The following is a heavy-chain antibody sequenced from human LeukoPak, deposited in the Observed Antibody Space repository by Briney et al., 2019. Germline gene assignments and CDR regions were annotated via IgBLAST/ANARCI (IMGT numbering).Heavy chain of an antibody. CDR1: GFTFSDYY. CDR3: TTDPTVLRFLEWLLYETYYFDY. D-gene: IGHD3-3*01. Sequence: PGGSLRLSCAAPGFTFSDYYMSWIRQAPGKGLEWVGRIKSKTDGGTTDYAAPVKGRFTISRDDSKNTLYLQMNSLKTEDTAVYYCTTDPTVLRFLEWLLYETYYFDYWGQGTLVTVSS. J-gene: IGHJ4*02. V-gene: IGHV3-15*01. CDR2: IKSKTDGGTT.